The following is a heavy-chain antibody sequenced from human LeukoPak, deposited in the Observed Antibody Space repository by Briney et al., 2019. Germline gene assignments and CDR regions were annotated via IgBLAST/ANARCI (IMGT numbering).Heavy chain of an antibody. CDR3: ARHRAYSSSSPFDY. CDR2: IYYTGST. CDR1: GGSISSLY. Sequence: SSETLSLTCSVSGGSISSLYWSWIRQPPGKGLEWIGYIYYTGSTNYNPSLKSRVTMFVDMSKNQFSLRLSSVTAADTAVYYCARHRAYSSSSPFDYWGEGTLVTVSA. V-gene: IGHV4-59*08. D-gene: IGHD6-6*01. J-gene: IGHJ4*02.